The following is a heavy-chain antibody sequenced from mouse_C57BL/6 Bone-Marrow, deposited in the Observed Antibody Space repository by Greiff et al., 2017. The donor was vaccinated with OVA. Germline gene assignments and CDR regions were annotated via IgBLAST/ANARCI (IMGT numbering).Heavy chain of an antibody. D-gene: IGHD1-1*01. CDR2: IDPNSGGT. J-gene: IGHJ1*03. CDR1: GYTFTSYW. V-gene: IGHV1-72*01. CDR3: ARRRSYGSSYGWYCDV. Sequence: QVQLQQPGAELVKPGASVKLSCKASGYTFTSYWMHWVKQRPGRGLEWIGRIDPNSGGTKYNEKFKSKATLTVDKPSSTAYMQLSSLTSEDSAVYYGARRRSYGSSYGWYCDVWGTGTTVTVSS.